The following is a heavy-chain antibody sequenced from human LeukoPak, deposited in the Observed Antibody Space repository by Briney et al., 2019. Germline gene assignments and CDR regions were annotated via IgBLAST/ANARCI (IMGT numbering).Heavy chain of an antibody. CDR2: MNPNSGNT. V-gene: IGHV1-8*01. CDR1: GYTFTSYD. J-gene: IGHJ4*02. D-gene: IGHD2-2*01. CDR3: ARGRPHIVVVPAAPIDY. Sequence: GASVKVSCKASGYTFTSYDINWVRQATGQGLEWMGWMNPNSGNTGYAQKFQGRVTITRNTSISTAYMELSSLRSEDTAVYYCARGRPHIVVVPAAPIDYWGQGTLVTVSS.